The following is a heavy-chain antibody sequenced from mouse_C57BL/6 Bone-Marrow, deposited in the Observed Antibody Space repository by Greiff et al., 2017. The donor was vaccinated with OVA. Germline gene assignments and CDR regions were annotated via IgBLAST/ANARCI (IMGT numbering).Heavy chain of an antibody. CDR1: GYTFTDYE. Sequence: QVQLQQSGAELVRPGASVTLSCKASGYTFTDYEMHWVKQTPVHGLEWIGAIDPETGGTDYNQKFQGKAILTADKSSSTAYMELRSLTSEDSAVYYCTRGYSNYYSMDYWGQGTSVTVSS. CDR2: IDPETGGT. CDR3: TRGYSNYYSMDY. V-gene: IGHV1-15*01. J-gene: IGHJ4*01. D-gene: IGHD2-5*01.